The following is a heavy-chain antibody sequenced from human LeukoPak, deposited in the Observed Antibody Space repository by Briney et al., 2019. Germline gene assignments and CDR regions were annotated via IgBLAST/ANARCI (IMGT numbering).Heavy chain of an antibody. V-gene: IGHV3-15*01. D-gene: IGHD3-22*01. J-gene: IGHJ6*03. CDR1: GFTFSNAW. Sequence: GGSLRLSCAASGFTFSNAWMSWVRQAPGEGLEWDGCIKSKTDGGTTDYAAPVKGRFTSSRDDSKNTLYLQMNSLKTEDTAVYYCTTVPPQYYDPYYYYMDVWGKGTTVTVSS. CDR2: IKSKTDGGTT. CDR3: TTVPPQYYDPYYYYMDV.